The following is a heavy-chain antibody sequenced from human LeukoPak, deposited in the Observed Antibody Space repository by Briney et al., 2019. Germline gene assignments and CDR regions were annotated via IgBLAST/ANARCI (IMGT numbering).Heavy chain of an antibody. CDR2: IYYSGST. J-gene: IGHJ4*02. V-gene: IGHV4-59*01. CDR3: ARDQGDYGDSSFDY. Sequence: SETLSLTCTVSGGSISSYYWSWIRQPPGKGLEWIGYIYYSGSTNYNPSLKSRVTISVDTSKNQFSLKLSSVTAADTAVYSCARDQGDYGDSSFDYWGQGTLVTVSS. D-gene: IGHD4-17*01. CDR1: GGSISSYY.